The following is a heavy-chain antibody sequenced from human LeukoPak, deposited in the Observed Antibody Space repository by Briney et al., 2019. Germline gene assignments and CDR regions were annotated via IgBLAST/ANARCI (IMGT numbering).Heavy chain of an antibody. Sequence: ASVKVSCKASGGTFSSYAISWLRQAPGQGLEWMGRIIPIFGTANYAQKFQGRVTITTDESTGTAYMELSSLRSEDKAVYYCARCLYYYDSSGYYYYYYMDVWSKGTTVTVSS. CDR3: ARCLYYYDSSGYYYYYYMDV. CDR2: IIPIFGTA. V-gene: IGHV1-69*05. CDR1: GGTFSSYA. J-gene: IGHJ6*03. D-gene: IGHD3-22*01.